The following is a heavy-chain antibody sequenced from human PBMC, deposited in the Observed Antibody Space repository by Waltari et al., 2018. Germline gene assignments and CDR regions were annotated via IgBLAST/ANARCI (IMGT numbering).Heavy chain of an antibody. V-gene: IGHV4-38-2*01. CDR1: GYSISSGYY. CDR2: IYHSGST. CDR3: VLSPWGYAFDI. D-gene: IGHD3-16*01. J-gene: IGHJ3*02. Sequence: QVQLQESGPGLVKPSETLSLTCAVSGYSISSGYYWGWIRQPPGKGLEWIGSIYHSGSTYYNPSLKSRVTISVDTSKNQFSLKLSSVTAADTAVYYCVLSPWGYAFDIWGQGTMVTVSS.